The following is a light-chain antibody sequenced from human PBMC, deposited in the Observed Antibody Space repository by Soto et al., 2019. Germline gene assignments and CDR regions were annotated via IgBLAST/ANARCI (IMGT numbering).Light chain of an antibody. CDR3: QRYNNGRT. J-gene: IGKJ1*01. CDR1: QGIAQY. CDR2: ATS. V-gene: IGKV1-27*01. Sequence: DIQMTQSPSSLSASVGDRVTITCRASQGIAQYLAWYQQKPGKAPKLLIYATSTLQPGVPSRFSGSGSGTDFTLNSNSLQPEDVATYYCQRYNNGRTFGQGTKVEIK.